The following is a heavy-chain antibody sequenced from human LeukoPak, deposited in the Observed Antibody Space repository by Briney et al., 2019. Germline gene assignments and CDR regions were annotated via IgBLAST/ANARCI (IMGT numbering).Heavy chain of an antibody. Sequence: ASVKVSCKASGYTFTGYYMHWVRQAPGQGPEWMGWINPNSGGTNYAQKFQGRVTMTRDTSISTAYMELSRLRSDDTAVYYCASSLTWFGESQFDPWGQGALVTVSS. CDR1: GYTFTGYY. D-gene: IGHD3-10*01. V-gene: IGHV1-2*02. CDR2: INPNSGGT. CDR3: ASSLTWFGESQFDP. J-gene: IGHJ5*02.